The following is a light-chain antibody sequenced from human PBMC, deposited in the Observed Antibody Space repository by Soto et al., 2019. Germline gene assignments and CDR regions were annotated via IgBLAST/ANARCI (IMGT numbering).Light chain of an antibody. CDR2: DVN. J-gene: IGLJ1*01. CDR3: CSYTSSNTLVYV. Sequence: SVLAQPASVSGSPGQSITISCTGSSSDVGSYNYVSWYQHHPGEAPKLIIYDVNNRPSGVSNRFSGSKSGNTASLTISGLQAEDEADYYCCSYTSSNTLVYVFGTGTKVTVL. V-gene: IGLV2-14*03. CDR1: SSDVGSYNY.